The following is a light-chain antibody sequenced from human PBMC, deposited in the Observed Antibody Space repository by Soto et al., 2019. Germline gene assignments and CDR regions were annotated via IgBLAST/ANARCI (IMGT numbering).Light chain of an antibody. CDR2: DAS. CDR1: QSISSW. V-gene: IGKV1-5*01. Sequence: DIQMTQSPSTLSASVGDRVTITCRASQSISSWLAWYQQKPGKAPKLLIYDASSLESGVPSRFSGSGSGTEFPLTISSLQPDDFATYYCQQYNSYLFGGGTKVEIK. CDR3: QQYNSYL. J-gene: IGKJ4*01.